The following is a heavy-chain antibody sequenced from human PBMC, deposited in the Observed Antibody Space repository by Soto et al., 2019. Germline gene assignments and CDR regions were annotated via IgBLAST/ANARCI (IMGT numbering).Heavy chain of an antibody. CDR3: ADPLDLDV. CDR1: GFTFSSSW. Sequence: PGGSLRLSCAASGFTFSSSWMSWVRQAPGKGLEWVATIKPDGSEKYYVDSVKGRFTISRDNAKNSLYLQMNILRAEDTAVFHCADPLDLDVWGKGATVTVSS. V-gene: IGHV3-7*01. J-gene: IGHJ6*04. CDR2: IKPDGSEK.